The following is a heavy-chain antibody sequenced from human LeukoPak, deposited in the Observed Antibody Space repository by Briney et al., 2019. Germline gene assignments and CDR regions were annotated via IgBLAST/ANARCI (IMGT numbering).Heavy chain of an antibody. Sequence: GRSLRLSCAASGFTFDDYAMHWVRQAPGKGLEWVSGISWNSGSIGYADSVKGRFTISRDNAKNSLYLQMNSLRAEDTAVYYCARDQYYDSSGYYFDAFDIWGQGTMVTVSS. D-gene: IGHD3-22*01. CDR2: ISWNSGSI. CDR3: ARDQYYDSSGYYFDAFDI. V-gene: IGHV3-9*01. J-gene: IGHJ3*02. CDR1: GFTFDDYA.